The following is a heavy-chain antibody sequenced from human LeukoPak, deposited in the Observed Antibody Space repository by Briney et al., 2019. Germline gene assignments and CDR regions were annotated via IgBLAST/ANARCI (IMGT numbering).Heavy chain of an antibody. D-gene: IGHD3-22*01. CDR2: IKQDGSEK. V-gene: IGHV3-7*01. CDR1: GFTFSSYW. Sequence: GGSLRLSCAASGFTFSSYWMSWVRQAPGKGLEWVANIKQDGSEKYYEDSVKGRFTISRDNAKNSLYLQMNSLRAEDTAVYYCARDHLQYYYDSSGYYEDNFDYWGQGTLVTVSS. CDR3: ARDHLQYYYDSSGYYEDNFDY. J-gene: IGHJ4*02.